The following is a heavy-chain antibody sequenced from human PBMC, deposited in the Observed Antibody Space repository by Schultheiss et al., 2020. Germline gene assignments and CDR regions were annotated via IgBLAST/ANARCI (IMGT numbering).Heavy chain of an antibody. CDR3: TKGADVVGTLFDS. D-gene: IGHD2-21*01. J-gene: IGHJ4*02. CDR2: IRYDGSNK. V-gene: IGHV3-30*02. Sequence: GGSLRLSCAASGFTFSSYGMHWVRQAPGKGLEWVAFIRYDGSNKYYADSVKGRFTISRDNSKNTLYLQMNSLRADDTAVYYCTKGADVVGTLFDSWGQGSLVTVSS. CDR1: GFTFSSYG.